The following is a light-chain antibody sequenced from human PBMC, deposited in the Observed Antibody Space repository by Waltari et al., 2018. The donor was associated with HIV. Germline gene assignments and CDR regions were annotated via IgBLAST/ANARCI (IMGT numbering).Light chain of an antibody. V-gene: IGKV3-11*01. Sequence: EIVLTQSPATLSLSPGERATLSCRASQSVSSYLAWYQQKPGQAPRLLIYDTSNRATGIPARFSGGGSGTDFTLTISSLELEDFAVYYCQQRSSWPPDTFGQGTKLEIK. J-gene: IGKJ2*01. CDR2: DTS. CDR3: QQRSSWPPDT. CDR1: QSVSSY.